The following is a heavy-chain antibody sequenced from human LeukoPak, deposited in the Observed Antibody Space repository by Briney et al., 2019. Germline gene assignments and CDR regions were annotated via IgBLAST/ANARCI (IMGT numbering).Heavy chain of an antibody. V-gene: IGHV4-39*01. D-gene: IGHD6-6*01. Sequence: SETLSLTCTVSGGSISSTSSFWGWIRQPPGKELEWIATIYYSGSTYFNPSLKSRVTISVDTSKNQFSLKLSSVTAADTAVYYCARHEYGRGFDPWGQGTLVTVSS. CDR2: IYYSGST. CDR3: ARHEYGRGFDP. J-gene: IGHJ5*02. CDR1: GGSISSTSSF.